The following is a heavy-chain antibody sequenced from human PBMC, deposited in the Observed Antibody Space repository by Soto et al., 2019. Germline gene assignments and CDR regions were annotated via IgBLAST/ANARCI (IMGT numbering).Heavy chain of an antibody. J-gene: IGHJ4*02. CDR3: ARDPLYYGSGLDY. CDR2: LDSDGSSA. Sequence: EVQLVESGGGLVQPGGSLRLSCAASGFTFSTHWMHWVRQGPGKGLAWVSRLDSDGSSAIYADSVKGRFTISRDNAKNTLYLQMNSLRVEDTAVYYCARDPLYYGSGLDYWGQGTLVTVSS. V-gene: IGHV3-74*01. CDR1: GFTFSTHW. D-gene: IGHD3-10*01.